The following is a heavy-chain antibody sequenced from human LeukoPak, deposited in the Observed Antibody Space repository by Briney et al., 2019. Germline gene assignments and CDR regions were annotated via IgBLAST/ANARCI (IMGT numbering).Heavy chain of an antibody. J-gene: IGHJ5*02. D-gene: IGHD2-21*02. V-gene: IGHV3-48*04. CDR3: ARERDFNWFDP. CDR2: ISSSTSIM. CDR1: GFTFSIYS. Sequence: PGGSLSLSCAASGFTFSIYSMSWVRQAPGKGLEWVSYISSSTSIMYYADSVKGRFTISRDNAKNSLYLQMNSLRAEDTAVYYCARERDFNWFDPWGQGTLVTVSS.